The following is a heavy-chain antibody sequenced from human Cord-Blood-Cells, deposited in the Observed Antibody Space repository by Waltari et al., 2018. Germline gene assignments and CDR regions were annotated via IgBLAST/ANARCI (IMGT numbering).Heavy chain of an antibody. CDR3: ADATAGTVGDYYGMDV. V-gene: IGHV1-69*01. D-gene: IGHD1-7*01. J-gene: IGHJ6*02. CDR1: GGTFSSYA. Sequence: QVQLVQSGAEVKKPGSSVKVSCKASGGTFSSYAISWVRQAPGQGLEWMGGIIPIFGTANYAQKIQGRVTITANESTRTSYMEFSSLRADDTAEYCCADATAGTVGDYYGMDVWGQGTTVTVSS. CDR2: IIPIFGTA.